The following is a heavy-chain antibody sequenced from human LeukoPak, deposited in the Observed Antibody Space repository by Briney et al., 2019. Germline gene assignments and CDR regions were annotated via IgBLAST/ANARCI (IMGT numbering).Heavy chain of an antibody. V-gene: IGHV3-7*01. CDR3: AKEGAYPIITYDS. Sequence: PGGSLRLSCAASGFSFSRYWMNWVRQAPGKGLEWVANIKGDGHEKNYVDSVKGRFSISRDNVRNSLYLQMDSLRAEDTAVYYCAKEGAYPIITYDSWGQGALVTVSS. D-gene: IGHD3-10*01. CDR2: IKGDGHEK. J-gene: IGHJ5*01. CDR1: GFSFSRYW.